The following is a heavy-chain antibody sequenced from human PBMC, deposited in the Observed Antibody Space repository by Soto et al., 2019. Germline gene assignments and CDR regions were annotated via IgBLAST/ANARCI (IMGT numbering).Heavy chain of an antibody. CDR1: GCTFSSYA. CDR2: IIPIFGTA. V-gene: IGHV1-69*13. Sequence: ASVKVSFKASGCTFSSYAISWVRQAPGQGLEWMGGIIPIFGTANYAQKFQGRVTITADESKNQFSLQLNSVTPEDTAVYYCARGKDWGEYYFHYWGQGTLVTVSS. J-gene: IGHJ4*02. D-gene: IGHD7-27*01. CDR3: ARGKDWGEYYFHY.